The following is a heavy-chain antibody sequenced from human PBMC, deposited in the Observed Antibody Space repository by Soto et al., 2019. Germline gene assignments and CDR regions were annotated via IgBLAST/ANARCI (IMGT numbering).Heavy chain of an antibody. Sequence: GGSLRLSCAASGFTFSSYAMHWVRQAPGKGLEWVAVISYDGSNKYYADSVKGRFTISRDNSKNTLYLQMNSLRAEDTAVYYCARDTIRLGEFDYWGQGTLVTVSS. V-gene: IGHV3-30-3*01. CDR1: GFTFSSYA. CDR2: ISYDGSNK. D-gene: IGHD3-10*01. CDR3: ARDTIRLGEFDY. J-gene: IGHJ4*02.